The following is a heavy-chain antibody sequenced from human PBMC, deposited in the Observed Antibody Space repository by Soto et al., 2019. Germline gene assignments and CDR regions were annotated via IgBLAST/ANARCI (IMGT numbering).Heavy chain of an antibody. CDR3: TRSQEAFDY. V-gene: IGHV1-46*01. CDR2: INPSGGGT. J-gene: IGHJ4*02. Sequence: ASVKVSCKASGYTFTNYYIHWVRQAPGQGLEWMGIINPSGGGTTYAQNFYGRVTMTRDTSTSTVYMELISLRSEDTAVYYCTRSQEAFDYWGQGTLVTVSS. CDR1: GYTFTNYY.